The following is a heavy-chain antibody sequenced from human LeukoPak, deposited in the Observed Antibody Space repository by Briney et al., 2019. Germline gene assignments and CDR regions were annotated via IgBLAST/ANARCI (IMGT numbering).Heavy chain of an antibody. CDR3: AKAYPTGQDY. V-gene: IGHV3-23*01. J-gene: IGHJ4*02. CDR2: ISSSSSYI. D-gene: IGHD3-10*01. CDR1: GFTFSSYA. Sequence: PGGSLRLSCAASGFTFSSYAMSWVRQAPGEGLEWVSSISSSSSYIYYADSVKGRFTISRDNSKNTLYLQMNSLRAEDTAVYYCAKAYPTGQDYWGQGTLVTVSS.